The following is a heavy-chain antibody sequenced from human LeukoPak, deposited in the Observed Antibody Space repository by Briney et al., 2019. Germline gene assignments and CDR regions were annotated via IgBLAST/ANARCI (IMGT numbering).Heavy chain of an antibody. J-gene: IGHJ4*02. D-gene: IGHD6-19*01. CDR2: ITEDGSGK. CDR3: AKARYSSGLDY. V-gene: IGHV3-7*01. Sequence: GGSLRLSCAASGFTFSTYRMAWVRQAPGKGLEWVATITEDGSGKYHVDSVRGRFTVSRDNTNKLLFLQMNSLRAEDTAVYYCAKARYSSGLDYWGQGTLVSVSS. CDR1: GFTFSTYR.